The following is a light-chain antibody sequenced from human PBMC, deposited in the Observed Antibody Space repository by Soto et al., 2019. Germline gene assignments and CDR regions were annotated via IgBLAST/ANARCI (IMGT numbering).Light chain of an antibody. V-gene: IGKV3-20*01. CDR1: QSVSSSY. CDR2: GAS. CDR3: QQYDNSPLT. J-gene: IGKJ4*01. Sequence: DIVMTQSPDSLAVSLGERATLSCRASQSVSSSYLAWYQQKPGQAPRLLIYGASNRATGIPDRFSGSGSGTDFTLTISRLEPEDFAVYYCQQYDNSPLTFGGGTKVDIK.